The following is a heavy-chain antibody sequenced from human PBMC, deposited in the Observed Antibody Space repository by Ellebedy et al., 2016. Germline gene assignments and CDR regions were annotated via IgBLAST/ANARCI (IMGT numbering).Heavy chain of an antibody. V-gene: IGHV3-66*01. CDR1: GFSVSSNY. D-gene: IGHD1-14*01. Sequence: GGSLRLSCVVSGFSVSSNYLSWVRQAPGKGLEWVSVLYSSGSPSSSSSVKGRFTTNTANSTTTLYLQMNNRRAADTAVYYCARGNGVPGPEPLDYWGQGTLVTVSS. CDR2: LYSSGSP. CDR3: ARGNGVPGPEPLDY. J-gene: IGHJ4*02.